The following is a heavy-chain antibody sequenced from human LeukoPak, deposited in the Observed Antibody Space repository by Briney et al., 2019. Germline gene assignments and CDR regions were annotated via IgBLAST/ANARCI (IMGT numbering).Heavy chain of an antibody. J-gene: IGHJ4*02. Sequence: GGSLRLSCAASGFSFSKDWMSWVRQAPGKGLEWISHISSSSSVIYYADSVKGRFTISRDNAKNSLYLQMNSLRAEDTAVYYCARDSSFGSGTYYTSFDYWGQGTLVTVSS. CDR3: ARDSSFGSGTYYTSFDY. V-gene: IGHV3-48*01. D-gene: IGHD3-10*01. CDR1: GFSFSKDW. CDR2: ISSSSSVI.